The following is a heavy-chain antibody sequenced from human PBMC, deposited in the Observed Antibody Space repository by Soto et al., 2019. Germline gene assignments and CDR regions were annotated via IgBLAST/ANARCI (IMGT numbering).Heavy chain of an antibody. J-gene: IGHJ5*02. CDR2: IYNSGNT. D-gene: IGHD3-3*01. CDR3: GRVNGGYDFSWFDP. Sequence: PSETLSLTCTVSGGSISSDYWSWTRQPPGKGLEWIGFIYNSGNTNSNPSLTSRVPISISASKNQFPLNLSPVTAAATAVSSCGRVNGGYDFSWFDPWGRGTLVTVSS. CDR1: GGSISSDY. V-gene: IGHV4-59*12.